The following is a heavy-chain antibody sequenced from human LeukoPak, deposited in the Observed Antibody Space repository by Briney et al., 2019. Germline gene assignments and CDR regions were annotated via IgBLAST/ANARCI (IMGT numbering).Heavy chain of an antibody. V-gene: IGHV5-51*01. Sequence: GESLKISCKGTGCSFTSYWIGWVRQMPGKGLEWMGIIYPGDYDTRYSPSFQGQVTISADKSISTAYLQWSSLKASDTAMYYCARSRYQLYYFDYWGQGTLVTVSS. CDR2: IYPGDYDT. D-gene: IGHD2-2*01. CDR1: GCSFTSYW. J-gene: IGHJ4*02. CDR3: ARSRYQLYYFDY.